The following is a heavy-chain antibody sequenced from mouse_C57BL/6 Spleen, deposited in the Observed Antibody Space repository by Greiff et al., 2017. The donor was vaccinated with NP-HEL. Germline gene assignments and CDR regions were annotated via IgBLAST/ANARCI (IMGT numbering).Heavy chain of an antibody. CDR2: IYPSDSET. CDR3: ARGRDYEAMDY. Sequence: VQLQQSGAELVRPGSSVKLSCKASGYTFTSYWMDWVKQRPGQGLEWIGNIYPSDSETHYNQKFKDKATLTVDKSSSTAYMQLSSLTSEDSAVYYCARGRDYEAMDYWGQGTSVTVSS. CDR1: GYTFTSYW. J-gene: IGHJ4*01. V-gene: IGHV1-61*01.